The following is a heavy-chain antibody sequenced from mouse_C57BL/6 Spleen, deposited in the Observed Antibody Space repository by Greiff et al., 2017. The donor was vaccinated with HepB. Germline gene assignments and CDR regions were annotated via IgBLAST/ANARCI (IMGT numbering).Heavy chain of an antibody. Sequence: QVQLKESGPGLVAPSQSLSITCTVSGFSLTSYGVSWVRQPPGKGLEWLGVIWGDGSTNYHSALISRLSISKDNSKSQVFLKLNSLQTDDTATYYCAKPFITTVVATCDYAMDYWGQGTSVTVSS. D-gene: IGHD1-1*01. J-gene: IGHJ4*01. V-gene: IGHV2-3*01. CDR1: GFSLTSYG. CDR3: AKPFITTVVATCDYAMDY. CDR2: IWGDGST.